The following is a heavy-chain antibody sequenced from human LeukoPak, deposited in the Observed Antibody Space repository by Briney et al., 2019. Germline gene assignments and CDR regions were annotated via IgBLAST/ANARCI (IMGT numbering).Heavy chain of an antibody. CDR3: ARVTTIFGVVTDY. V-gene: IGHV4-34*01. J-gene: IGHJ4*02. Sequence: PSETLSLTCAVYGGSFSGYYWSWIRQPPGKGLEWIGEINHSGSTNYNPSLKSRVTISVDTSKNQFSLKLSSVTAADTAVYYCARVTTIFGVVTDYWGQGTLVTVSS. D-gene: IGHD3-3*01. CDR2: INHSGST. CDR1: GGSFSGYY.